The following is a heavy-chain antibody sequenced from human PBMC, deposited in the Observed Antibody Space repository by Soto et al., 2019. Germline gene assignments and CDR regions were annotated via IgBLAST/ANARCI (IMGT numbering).Heavy chain of an antibody. D-gene: IGHD3-10*01. V-gene: IGHV3-21*04. J-gene: IGHJ6*03. CDR1: GLPFVGF. CDR3: ARDFKESQYYYYCMDV. Sequence: EVQLVESGGGLVKPGGPWSPPCLFFGLPFVGFRLTGSPQVPGRGLGWVSSISSGGEYTYNADSVKGRFTISRDNAKNSVYLQMNSLTAEDTALYYCARDFKESQYYYYCMDVWGKGTTVTVSS. CDR2: ISSGGEYT.